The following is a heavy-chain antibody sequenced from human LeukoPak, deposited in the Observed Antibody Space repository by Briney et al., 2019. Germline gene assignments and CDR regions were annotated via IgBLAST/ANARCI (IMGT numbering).Heavy chain of an antibody. CDR2: IYYSGST. Sequence: PSETLSLTCTVSGGSISSSSYYWGWIRQPPGKGLEWIGSIYYSGSTYYNPSLKSRVTISVDTSKNQFSLKLSSVTAADTAVYYCAKLRGTLTTVTFDCYFDYWGQGTLVTVSS. CDR1: GGSISSSSYY. V-gene: IGHV4-39*07. D-gene: IGHD4-17*01. J-gene: IGHJ4*02. CDR3: AKLRGTLTTVTFDCYFDY.